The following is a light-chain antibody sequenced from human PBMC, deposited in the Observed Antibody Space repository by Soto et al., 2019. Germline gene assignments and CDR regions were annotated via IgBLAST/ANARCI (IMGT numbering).Light chain of an antibody. CDR3: QQYGDSPFA. J-gene: IGKJ3*01. V-gene: IGKV3-15*01. CDR1: QSVSSN. Sequence: IVMTQSQATLSVSPGERATLSCRASQSVSSNLAWYQQKPGQAPRLLMFRTSSRATGFPARFNGSGSGTDFALTISRLEPEDSAMYYCQQYGDSPFAFGPGTKVDI. CDR2: RTS.